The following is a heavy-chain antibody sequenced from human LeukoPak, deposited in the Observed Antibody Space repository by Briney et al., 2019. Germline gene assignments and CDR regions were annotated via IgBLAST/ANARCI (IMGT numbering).Heavy chain of an antibody. V-gene: IGHV4-39*01. J-gene: IGHJ4*02. Sequence: PSETLSLTCTVSGGSISSSNYYWGWIRQPPGKGLEWIGSIFYSGGTYYSPSLKSRVTISVDTSKNQFSLKLSSVTAADTAVYYCARLLPGTDYWGQGTLVTVSS. CDR1: GGSISSSNYY. CDR2: IFYSGGT. D-gene: IGHD6-13*01. CDR3: ARLLPGTDY.